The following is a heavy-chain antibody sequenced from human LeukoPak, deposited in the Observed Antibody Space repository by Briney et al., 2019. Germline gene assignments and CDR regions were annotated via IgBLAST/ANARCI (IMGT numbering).Heavy chain of an antibody. J-gene: IGHJ3*02. D-gene: IGHD1-7*01. CDR2: IYYSGST. CDR3: ARDRRGTGLDAFDI. Sequence: SETLSLTCTVSGGSISSGDYYWSRIRQPPGKGLEWIGYIYYSGSTYYNPSLKSRVTISVDTSKNQFSLKLSSVTATDTAVCYCARDRRGTGLDAFDIWGQGTMVTVSS. CDR1: GGSISSGDYY. V-gene: IGHV4-30-4*08.